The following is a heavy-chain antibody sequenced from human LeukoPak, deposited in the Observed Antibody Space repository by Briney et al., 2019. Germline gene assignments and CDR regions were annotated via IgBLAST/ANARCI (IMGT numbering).Heavy chain of an antibody. CDR3: ATDRGWRTSGYYLYYFEY. D-gene: IGHD3-3*01. CDR1: RFTFNSYA. V-gene: IGHV3-23*01. CDR2: ICGSNGIT. Sequence: GGSLRLSCAASRFTFNSYAMSWVRQAPGKGLEWVSVICGSNGITFYVGSVKGRFTISRDNSKDTLYLQMNSLRAEDTAVYYCATDRGWRTSGYYLYYFEYWGQGTLVTYSS. J-gene: IGHJ4*02.